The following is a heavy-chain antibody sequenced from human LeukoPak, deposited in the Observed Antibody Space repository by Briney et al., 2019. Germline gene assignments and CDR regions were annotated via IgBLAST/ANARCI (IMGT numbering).Heavy chain of an antibody. CDR1: GGSISSGTYY. V-gene: IGHV4-61*02. J-gene: IGHJ4*02. CDR2: IYTSRST. CDR3: ARLKYYYDSSGYYPYFDY. Sequence: PSQTLSLTCTVSGGSISSGTYYWSWIRQPAGKGLEWIGRIYTSRSTNYNPSLKSRVTISVDTSKNQFSLKLSSVTAADTAVYYCARLKYYYDSSGYYPYFDYWGQGTLVTVSS. D-gene: IGHD3-22*01.